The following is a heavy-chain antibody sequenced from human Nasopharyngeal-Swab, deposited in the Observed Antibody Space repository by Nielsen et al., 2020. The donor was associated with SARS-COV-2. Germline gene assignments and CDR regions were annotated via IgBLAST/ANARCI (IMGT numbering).Heavy chain of an antibody. CDR2: ISSSGSTR. CDR1: GFTFSAYY. J-gene: IGHJ4*02. CDR3: ATLANIVVVTAILNGDYFDY. Sequence: GGSLRLSCAASGFTFSAYYISWIRQAPGKGLEWVSYISSSGSTRYYADSVKGRFTISRDNAKNSLYLQMNSLRAEDTAVYYCATLANIVVVTAILNGDYFDYWGQGTLVTVSS. D-gene: IGHD2-21*02. V-gene: IGHV3-11*01.